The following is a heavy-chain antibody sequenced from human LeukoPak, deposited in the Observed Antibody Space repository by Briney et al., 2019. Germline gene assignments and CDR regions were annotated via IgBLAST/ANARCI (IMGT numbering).Heavy chain of an antibody. D-gene: IGHD4-23*01. J-gene: IGHJ2*01. CDR1: GYTFTGYY. CDR3: ARGRTTVVPAGWYFDL. CDR2: INPNSGGT. Sequence: ASVKVSCKASGYTFTGYYMHWVRQAPGQGLEWMGWINPNSGGTNYAQKFQGRVTMTRDTSISTAYMELSRLRSDDTAVYYCARGRTTVVPAGWYFDLWGRGTLVTVSS. V-gene: IGHV1-2*02.